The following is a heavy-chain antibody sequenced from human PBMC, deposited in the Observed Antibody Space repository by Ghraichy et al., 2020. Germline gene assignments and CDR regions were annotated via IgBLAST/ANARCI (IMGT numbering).Heavy chain of an antibody. CDR3: ARVKEALIVVVTYGYYGMDV. V-gene: IGHV1-69*13. CDR2: IIPIFGTA. Sequence: SVKVSCKASGGTFSSYAISWVRQAPGQGLEWMGGIIPIFGTANYAQKFQGRVTITADESTSTAYMELSSLRSEDTAVYYCARVKEALIVVVTYGYYGMDVWGQRTTVTVSS. CDR1: GGTFSSYA. J-gene: IGHJ6*02. D-gene: IGHD3-22*01.